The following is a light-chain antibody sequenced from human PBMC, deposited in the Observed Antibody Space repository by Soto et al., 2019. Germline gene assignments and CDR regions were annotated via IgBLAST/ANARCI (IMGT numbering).Light chain of an antibody. CDR2: GVS. J-gene: IGKJ5*01. CDR1: QSVSSDY. Sequence: ETVLTQSPGTLSLSPGERATLSCRASQSVSSDYLAWYQQKPGQPPRLLIYGVSSRATGIPDRFSGSGSGPDFTLTISRLEPEDLAVYYCQQRNVWPPITFGQGTRLEIK. CDR3: QQRNVWPPIT. V-gene: IGKV3D-20*02.